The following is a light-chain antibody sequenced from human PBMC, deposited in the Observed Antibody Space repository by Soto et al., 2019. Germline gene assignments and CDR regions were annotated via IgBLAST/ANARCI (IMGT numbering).Light chain of an antibody. CDR3: QQSYSLYT. Sequence: DIQMTQSPSSLSASVGDRVTITCRASQSISSYLNWYQQKPGNAPKLLIYAASSLQSGVPSRFSGSGSGTDFTLTISRLQPEDFATYYCQQSYSLYTFGQGTKLEIK. V-gene: IGKV1-39*01. CDR2: AAS. J-gene: IGKJ2*01. CDR1: QSISSY.